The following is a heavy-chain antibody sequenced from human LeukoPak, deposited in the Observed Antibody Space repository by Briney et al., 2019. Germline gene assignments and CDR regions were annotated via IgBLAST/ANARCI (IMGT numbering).Heavy chain of an antibody. Sequence: GSLRLSCAASGFTFSNYAMSWVRQAPGKGLEWVSAISGSASSTYHADSVKGRFTISRDNSKNTLYLQMNSLRAEDTAVYYCAKVQWFGELLSENDYWGQGTLVTVSS. CDR3: AKVQWFGELLSENDY. CDR2: ISGSASST. CDR1: GFTFSNYA. J-gene: IGHJ4*02. V-gene: IGHV3-23*01. D-gene: IGHD3-10*01.